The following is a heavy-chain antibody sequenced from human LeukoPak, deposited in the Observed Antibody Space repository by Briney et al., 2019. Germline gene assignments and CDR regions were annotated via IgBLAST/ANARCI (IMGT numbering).Heavy chain of an antibody. J-gene: IGHJ4*02. V-gene: IGHV3-23*01. CDR2: VSGDGDDR. CDR3: AKDLIRTMAEGSHYDS. D-gene: IGHD5-24*01. Sequence: GGSLRLSCAASGFPFNHYAMSWVRQAPLKGLEWVSTVSGDGDDRDYLHSVTGRFIISRDNSKNTLFLQMSSLRAEDTAVYYCAKDLIRTMAEGSHYDSWGQGTLVTVSS. CDR1: GFPFNHYA.